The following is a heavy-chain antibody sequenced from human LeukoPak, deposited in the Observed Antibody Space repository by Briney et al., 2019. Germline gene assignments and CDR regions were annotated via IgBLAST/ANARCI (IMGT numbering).Heavy chain of an antibody. V-gene: IGHV4-39*07. J-gene: IGHJ6*02. CDR2: INHSGST. CDR1: GGSISSSSYY. Sequence: PSETLSLTCTVSGGSISSSSYYWSWIRQPPGKGLEWIGEINHSGSTNYNPSLKSRVTISVDTSKNQFSLKLSSVTAADTAVYYCARGVVGRYCSGTSCPYYYYGMDVWGQGTTVTVSS. D-gene: IGHD2-2*01. CDR3: ARGVVGRYCSGTSCPYYYYGMDV.